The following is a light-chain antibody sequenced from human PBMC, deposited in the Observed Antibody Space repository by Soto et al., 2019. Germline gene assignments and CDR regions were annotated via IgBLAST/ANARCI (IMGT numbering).Light chain of an antibody. J-gene: IGKJ3*01. CDR1: QSVDSSY. V-gene: IGKV3-20*01. CDR3: QQCGSPFT. CDR2: GAS. Sequence: IVLTQSPGTLSLSPGERATLSCRASQSVDSSYSAWYQQQPGQAPRLLIYGASSRATGIPDRFSGSGSGTYFTLTISRLEPEDFALYYCQQCGSPFTFGRGTKVDIK.